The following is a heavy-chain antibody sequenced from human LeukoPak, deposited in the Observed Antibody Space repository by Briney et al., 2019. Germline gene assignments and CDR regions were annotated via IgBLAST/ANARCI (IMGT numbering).Heavy chain of an antibody. Sequence: SETLSLTCAVSGYSISSGYYWGWIRQPPGKGLEWIGSIYHSGSTYYNPSLKSRVTISVDTSKNQFSLKLSSVTAADTAVYYCASLTYYDFWSGPYYMDVWGKGTTVTVPS. V-gene: IGHV4-38-2*01. J-gene: IGHJ6*03. CDR2: IYHSGST. CDR3: ASLTYYDFWSGPYYMDV. CDR1: GYSISSGYY. D-gene: IGHD3-3*01.